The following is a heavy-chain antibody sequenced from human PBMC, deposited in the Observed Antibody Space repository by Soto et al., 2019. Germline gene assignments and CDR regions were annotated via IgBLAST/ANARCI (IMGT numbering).Heavy chain of an antibody. CDR2: ISYDGSNK. CDR3: ARALDTAMVSLQDYYYYYGMDV. V-gene: IGHV3-30-3*01. CDR1: GFTFSSYA. Sequence: GGSLRLSCAASGFTFSSYAMHWVRQAPGKGLEWVAVISYDGSNKYYADSVKGRFTISRDNSKNTLYLQMNSLRAEDTAVYYCARALDTAMVSLQDYYYYYGMDVWGQGTTVTVSS. D-gene: IGHD5-18*01. J-gene: IGHJ6*02.